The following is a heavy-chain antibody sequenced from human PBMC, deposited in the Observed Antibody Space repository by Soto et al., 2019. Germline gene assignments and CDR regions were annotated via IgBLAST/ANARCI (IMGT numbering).Heavy chain of an antibody. D-gene: IGHD6-13*01. CDR1: GGSFSGYY. CDR3: ARVSRWQLVY. Sequence: SETLSLTCAVYGGSFSGYYWSWIRQPPGKGLEWIGEINHSGSTNYNPSLKSRVTISVDTSKNQFSLKLSSVTAADTAVYYCARVSRWQLVYWGQGTLVTVSS. J-gene: IGHJ4*02. V-gene: IGHV4-34*01. CDR2: INHSGST.